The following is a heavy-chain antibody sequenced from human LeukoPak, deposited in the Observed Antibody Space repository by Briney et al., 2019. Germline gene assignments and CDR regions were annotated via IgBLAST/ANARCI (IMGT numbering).Heavy chain of an antibody. D-gene: IGHD3-9*01. CDR1: GGSISSGGYY. Sequence: PSETLSLTCTVSGGSISSGGYYWSWIRQHPGKGLEWIGEINHSGSTNYNPSLKSRVTISVDTSKNQFSLKLSSVTAADTAVYYCAGRTYDILTGHYIWDLDYWGQGTLVTVSS. J-gene: IGHJ4*02. V-gene: IGHV4-39*07. CDR3: AGRTYDILTGHYIWDLDY. CDR2: INHSGST.